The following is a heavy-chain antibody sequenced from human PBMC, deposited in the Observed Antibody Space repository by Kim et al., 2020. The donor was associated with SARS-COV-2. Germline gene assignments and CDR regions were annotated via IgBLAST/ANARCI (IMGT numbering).Heavy chain of an antibody. V-gene: IGHV7-4-1*02. D-gene: IGHD1-20*01. Sequence: YAQGFTGRFVFSLDTSVSTAYLQISSLKAEDTAVYYCARDSITGTGWFDPWGQGTLVTVSS. J-gene: IGHJ5*02. CDR3: ARDSITGTGWFDP.